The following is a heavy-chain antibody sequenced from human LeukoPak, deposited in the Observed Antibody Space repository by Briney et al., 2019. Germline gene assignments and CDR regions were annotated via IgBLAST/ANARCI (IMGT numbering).Heavy chain of an antibody. Sequence: GGSLRLSCAASGFSVITDYMTWVRQAPGKGLEWVSSIGAGGGGGSTVYADSVKGRFAISRDNSKNTLFLQMNNLRAEDTAVYYRAICPFSRGWGGGDYFDYWGQGTLVTVSS. CDR3: AICPFSRGWGGGDYFDY. V-gene: IGHV3-23*01. D-gene: IGHD6-19*01. CDR1: GFSVITDY. J-gene: IGHJ4*02. CDR2: IGAGGGGGST.